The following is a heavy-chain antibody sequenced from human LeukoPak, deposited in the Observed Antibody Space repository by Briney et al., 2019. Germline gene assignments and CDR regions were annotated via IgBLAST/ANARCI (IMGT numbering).Heavy chain of an antibody. Sequence: ASVKVSCKASGYTFTGYYMHWVRQAPGQGLEWMGRIIPILGIANYAQKFQGRVTITADKSTSTAYMELSSLRSEDTAVYYCARAQDTNIVARLSMDVWGQGTTVTVSS. D-gene: IGHD5-12*01. CDR2: IIPILGIA. J-gene: IGHJ6*02. CDR1: GYTFTGYY. CDR3: ARAQDTNIVARLSMDV. V-gene: IGHV1-69*02.